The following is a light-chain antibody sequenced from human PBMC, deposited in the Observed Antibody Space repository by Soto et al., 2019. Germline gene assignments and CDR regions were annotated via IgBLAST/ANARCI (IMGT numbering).Light chain of an antibody. J-gene: IGKJ2*01. CDR2: GAS. V-gene: IGKV3-20*01. CDR3: QHYGNSRFT. Sequence: EIVLTQSPGTLSLSPGERATLSCRASQSVSSGYLAWYQQKLGQAPRLLIYGASSRATGIPDRFSGSGSGTDFTLTISRLGPEDFAVYFCQHYGNSRFTFGQGTKVDIK. CDR1: QSVSSGY.